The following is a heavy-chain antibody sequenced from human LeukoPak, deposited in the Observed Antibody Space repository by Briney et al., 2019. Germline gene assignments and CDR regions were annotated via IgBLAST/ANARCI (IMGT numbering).Heavy chain of an antibody. V-gene: IGHV4-39*07. D-gene: IGHD6-6*01. CDR3: ARESLSSIAARGLDY. J-gene: IGHJ4*02. Sequence: ASETLSLTCTVSGDSISSSSSYWGWIRQPPGKGLEWIGSIYYSGSTYYNPSLKSRVTISVDTSKNQFSLKLSSVTAADTAVYYCARESLSSIAARGLDYWGQGTLVTVSS. CDR1: GDSISSSSSY. CDR2: IYYSGST.